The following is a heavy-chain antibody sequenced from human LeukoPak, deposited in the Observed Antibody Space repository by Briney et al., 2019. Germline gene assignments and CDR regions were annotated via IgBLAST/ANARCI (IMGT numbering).Heavy chain of an antibody. J-gene: IGHJ4*02. CDR1: GFTFSSYW. Sequence: PGGSLRLSCAASGFTFSSYWMHWVRQAPGKGLVWVSRINSDGSSTSYADPVKGRFTISRDNAKNTLYLQMNSLRAEDTAVYYCARDSPNYYDSSGYYGLHDYWGQGTLVTVSS. CDR2: INSDGSST. D-gene: IGHD3-22*01. CDR3: ARDSPNYYDSSGYYGLHDY. V-gene: IGHV3-74*01.